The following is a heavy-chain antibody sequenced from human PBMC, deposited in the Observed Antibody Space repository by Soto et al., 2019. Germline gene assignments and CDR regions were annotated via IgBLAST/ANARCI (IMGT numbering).Heavy chain of an antibody. CDR1: GFTFSDYY. V-gene: IGHV3-11*01. CDR3: ARGGQRLYGMDV. J-gene: IGHJ6*02. D-gene: IGHD6-25*01. Sequence: QVQLVESGGVLVKPGGSLRLSCAASGFTFSDYYMSWIRQAPGKGQEWVSYISSSGSGIYYADSVKGRFTISRDNEKNSLNLQMNSLRAEDSAVEYCARGGQRLYGMDVWGQGTTVTVSS. CDR2: ISSSGSGI.